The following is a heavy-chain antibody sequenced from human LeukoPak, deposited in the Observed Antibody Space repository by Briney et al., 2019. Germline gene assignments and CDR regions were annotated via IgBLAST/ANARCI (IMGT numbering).Heavy chain of an antibody. CDR1: GFTSSTYW. J-gene: IGHJ4*02. D-gene: IGHD3-3*01. CDR3: ARGSAWSRH. Sequence: PGGSLRLSCAAPGFTSSTYWMTCVRQAPGKGLEWVANIKQDGMENYYVDSVKGRFTVSRDNAKKSLYLQMNSLGAEDAAVYCWARGSAWSRHWGQGTLVSVSS. V-gene: IGHV3-7*04. CDR2: IKQDGMEN.